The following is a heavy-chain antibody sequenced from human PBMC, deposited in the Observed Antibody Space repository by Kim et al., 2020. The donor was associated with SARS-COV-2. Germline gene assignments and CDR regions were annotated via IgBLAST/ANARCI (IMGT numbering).Heavy chain of an antibody. CDR2: IGGSGTRT. J-gene: IGHJ6*02. V-gene: IGHV3-23*01. CDR1: GFTFSSYA. Sequence: GGSLRLSCAASGFTFSSYAMSWVRQAPGKGLEWVSDIGGSGTRTYYADSVKGRFTISRDNSKNTLSLQMNSLRAEDTAVYYCAKGRYVMDVWGQGTTVTVSS. CDR3: AKGRYVMDV.